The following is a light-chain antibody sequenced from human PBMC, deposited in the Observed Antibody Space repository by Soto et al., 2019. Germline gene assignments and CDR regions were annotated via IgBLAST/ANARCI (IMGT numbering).Light chain of an antibody. CDR3: QQYHNWPA. Sequence: ETVMTQSPATLSVSPGERATLSCRASQSVFSSLAWYQHKPDQAPRLLIYGAATRATGIPARFSGSGSGTEFTLTSSILQSDDIAVYYCQQYHNWPAFGQGTKVEIK. CDR2: GAA. CDR1: QSVFSS. J-gene: IGKJ1*01. V-gene: IGKV3-15*01.